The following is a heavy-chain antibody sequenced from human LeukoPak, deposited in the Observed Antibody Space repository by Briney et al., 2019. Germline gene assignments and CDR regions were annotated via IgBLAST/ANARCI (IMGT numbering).Heavy chain of an antibody. J-gene: IGHJ5*02. V-gene: IGHV4-39*07. CDR1: GGSISSGGYY. CDR2: INHSGST. Sequence: KTSETLSLTCTVSGGSISSGGYYWSWIRQPPGKGLEWIGEINHSGSTNYNPSLKSRVTISVDTSKNQFSLKLSSVTAADTAVYYCASLRPVELEALDERFDPWGQGTLVTVSS. D-gene: IGHD1-1*01. CDR3: ASLRPVELEALDERFDP.